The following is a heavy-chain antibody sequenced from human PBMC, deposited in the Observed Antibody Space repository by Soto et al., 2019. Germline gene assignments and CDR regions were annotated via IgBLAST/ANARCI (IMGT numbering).Heavy chain of an antibody. CDR1: GYTFTRYY. Sequence: ASVKVSCKASGYTFTRYYMHWVRQAPGQGLEWMGIINPSGGSTSYAQKFQGRVTMTRDTSTSTVYMELSSLRSEDTAVYYCARPRGRDGYNLGYYFDYWGQGTLVTVSS. J-gene: IGHJ4*02. CDR2: INPSGGST. D-gene: IGHD5-12*01. CDR3: ARPRGRDGYNLGYYFDY. V-gene: IGHV1-46*01.